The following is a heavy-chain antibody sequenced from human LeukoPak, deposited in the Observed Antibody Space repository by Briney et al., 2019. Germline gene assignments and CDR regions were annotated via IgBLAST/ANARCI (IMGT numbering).Heavy chain of an antibody. CDR3: ATVTMVVSRSEAGALDI. CDR1: GGTLSSYA. Sequence: SVKVSCKASGGTLSSYAITWVRQAPGQGLEWMGGIVPMFGTATYAQKLQGRVTITTDESTRTAYMDLSSLRSEDTAMYYCATVTMVVSRSEAGALDIWGQGTLVAVSS. CDR2: IVPMFGTA. J-gene: IGHJ3*02. V-gene: IGHV1-69*05. D-gene: IGHD5/OR15-5a*01.